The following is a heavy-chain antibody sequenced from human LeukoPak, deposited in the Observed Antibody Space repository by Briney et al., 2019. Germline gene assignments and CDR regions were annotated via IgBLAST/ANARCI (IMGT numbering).Heavy chain of an antibody. CDR3: ARADSRIFRS. Sequence: PGGSLRLSCAASGFTFSSYEMNWVRKAPGKGLEWVSYISSSGSTIYYADSVKGRFTISRDNAKNSLYLQMNSLRAEDTAVYYCARADSRIFRSWGQGTLVTVSS. CDR1: GFTFSSYE. V-gene: IGHV3-48*03. D-gene: IGHD1-14*01. J-gene: IGHJ4*02. CDR2: ISSSGSTI.